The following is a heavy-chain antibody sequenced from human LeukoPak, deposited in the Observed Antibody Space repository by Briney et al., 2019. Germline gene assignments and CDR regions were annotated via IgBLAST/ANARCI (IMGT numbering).Heavy chain of an antibody. J-gene: IGHJ4*02. CDR3: ARGHYGDSPARSDY. D-gene: IGHD4-17*01. Sequence: PGGSLRLSCAASGFTFGSYNMNWVRQAPGKGLEWVSLVYSGGRTYYADSVKGRFTISRDDSKNTLYLQMNALRAEDTAVYYCARGHYGDSPARSDYWGQGTLVTVSS. CDR2: VYSGGRT. CDR1: GFTFGSYN. V-gene: IGHV3-53*01.